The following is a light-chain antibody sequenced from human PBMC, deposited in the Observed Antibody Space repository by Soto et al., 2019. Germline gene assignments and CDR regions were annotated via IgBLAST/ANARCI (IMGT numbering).Light chain of an antibody. J-gene: IGLJ1*01. CDR3: QSYDSSLSGYV. V-gene: IGLV1-40*01. CDR2: GNS. CDR1: SSNIGAGYD. Sequence: QSVLPQLPSVSVAPGQRVTISCTGSSSNIGAGYDVHWYQQLPGTAPKLLIYGNSNRPSGVPDRFSGSKSGTSASLAITGLQAEDEADYYCQSYDSSLSGYVFGTGTKVTVL.